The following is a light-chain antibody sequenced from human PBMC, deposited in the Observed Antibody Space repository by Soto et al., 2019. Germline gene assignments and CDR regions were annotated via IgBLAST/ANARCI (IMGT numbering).Light chain of an antibody. CDR3: QQYNDNWT. J-gene: IGKJ1*01. CDR2: KAS. Sequence: IQMTQSPSTLSASVGDRVTITCRASQSISSWLAWYQQKPGKAPKLLIYKASTLQSGVPSRFSGSGSGTEFTLAISSLKPDDSATYYCQQYNDNWTFGQGTKVDI. CDR1: QSISSW. V-gene: IGKV1-5*03.